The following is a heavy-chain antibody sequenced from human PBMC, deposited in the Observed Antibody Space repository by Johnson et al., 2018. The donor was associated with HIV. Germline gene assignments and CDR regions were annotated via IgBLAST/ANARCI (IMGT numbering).Heavy chain of an antibody. CDR3: ARAAYSGSHHDAFDI. CDR1: GFTFSSYA. V-gene: IGHV3-30*04. J-gene: IGHJ3*02. CDR2: IWYDGGNK. D-gene: IGHD1-26*01. Sequence: QVQLVESGGGVVQPGRSLRLYCAASGFTFSSYAMHWVRQAPGKGLEWVAVIWYDGGNKYYADSVKGRFTISRDNSKNTLYLQMNSLRAEDTAVYYCARAAYSGSHHDAFDIWGQGTMVTVSS.